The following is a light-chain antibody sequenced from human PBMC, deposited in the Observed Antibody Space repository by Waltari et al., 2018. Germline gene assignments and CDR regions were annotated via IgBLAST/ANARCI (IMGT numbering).Light chain of an antibody. Sequence: DIVMTQSPDSLAVSLGERATINCKSSQSVLYSSNNKNFLAWYQQKSGQPPKLLIYWASTRESGVPDRFSGSGSGTDFTLSISSLQAEDVAVYYCQQYNNWPLTFGGGTKVEI. CDR1: QSVLYSSNNKNF. V-gene: IGKV4-1*01. CDR2: WAS. CDR3: QQYNNWPLT. J-gene: IGKJ4*01.